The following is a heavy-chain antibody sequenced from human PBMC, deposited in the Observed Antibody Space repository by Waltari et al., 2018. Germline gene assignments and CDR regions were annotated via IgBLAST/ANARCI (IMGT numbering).Heavy chain of an antibody. V-gene: IGHV3-48*04. Sequence: EVQLVESGGGLVQPGGSLRLSCAASGFTFSSYSMNWVRQAPGKGLEWVSYISSSSSTIYYADSVKGRFTISRDNAKNSLYLQMNSLRAEDTAVYYCARWFGESQIDYWGQGTLVTVSS. J-gene: IGHJ4*02. CDR2: ISSSSSTI. CDR3: ARWFGESQIDY. D-gene: IGHD3-10*01. CDR1: GFTFSSYS.